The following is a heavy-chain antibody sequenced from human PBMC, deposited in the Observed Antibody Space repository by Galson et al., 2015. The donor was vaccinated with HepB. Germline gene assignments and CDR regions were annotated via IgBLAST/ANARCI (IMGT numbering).Heavy chain of an antibody. V-gene: IGHV1-24*01. CDR3: ATDLDILTGYYAFDY. Sequence: SVKVSCKVSGYTLTELSMHWVRQAPGKGLEWMGGFDPEDGEAIYAQKFQGRVTMTEDTSTDTAYMELSSLRSEDTAVYYCATDLDILTGYYAFDYWGQGTLVTVSS. CDR1: GYTLTELS. J-gene: IGHJ4*02. D-gene: IGHD3-9*01. CDR2: FDPEDGEA.